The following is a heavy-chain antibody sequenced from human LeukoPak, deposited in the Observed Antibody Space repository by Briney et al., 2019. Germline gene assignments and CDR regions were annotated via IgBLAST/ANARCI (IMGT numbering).Heavy chain of an antibody. CDR1: GGTFSSYA. J-gene: IGHJ4*02. V-gene: IGHV1-69*04. CDR3: AKDVRPRMIVVVELDY. CDR2: IIPILGIA. Sequence: GASVKVSCKASGGTFSSYAISWVRQAPGQGLEWMGRIIPILGIANYAQKFQGRVTITADKSTSTAYMELSSLRSEDTAVYYCAKDVRPRMIVVVELDYWGQGTLVTVSS. D-gene: IGHD3-22*01.